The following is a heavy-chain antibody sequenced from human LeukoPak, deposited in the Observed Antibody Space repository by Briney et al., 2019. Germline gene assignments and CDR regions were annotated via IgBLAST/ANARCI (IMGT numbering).Heavy chain of an antibody. CDR1: GFTFASSA. CDR2: IVVGSGNT. Sequence: SVKVSCTASGFTFASSAVQWVRQARGQRLEWIGWIVVGSGNTNYAQKFQERVTITRDMSTSTAYMELSSLRSEDTAVYYCAAVAVTTTPYYFDHWGQGTLVTVSS. D-gene: IGHD4-17*01. CDR3: AAVAVTTTPYYFDH. V-gene: IGHV1-58*01. J-gene: IGHJ4*02.